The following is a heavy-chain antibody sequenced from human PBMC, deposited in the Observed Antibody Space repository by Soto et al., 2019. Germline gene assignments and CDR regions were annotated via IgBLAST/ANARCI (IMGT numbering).Heavy chain of an antibody. Sequence: EVQLVDSGGGSVEPGGSLRLSCAASGFTFTNAWLNWVRQAPGKGLEWVGRIKSKINGGTTDYAAPVKGRFSISRDDSENTVYLQMNSLKTEDTAVYYCAADLPDWGAYAFEYWGQRTLVTGSS. CDR2: IKSKINGGTT. V-gene: IGHV3-15*07. CDR3: AADLPDWGAYAFEY. D-gene: IGHD3-16*01. J-gene: IGHJ4*02. CDR1: GFTFTNAW.